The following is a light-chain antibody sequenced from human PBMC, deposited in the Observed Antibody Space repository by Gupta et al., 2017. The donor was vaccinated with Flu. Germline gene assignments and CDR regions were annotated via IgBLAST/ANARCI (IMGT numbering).Light chain of an antibody. CDR3: AAWDDSRNGPV. Sequence: QSVLPQPPSASGTSGPRVTISCSGSSSNLGSNTVTWYPHLPGTAPKLLIYTNDQRHSGVPDRFSGTKSGTSASLAIIGLQAEDAADYYCAAWDDSRNGPVFGGGTKLTVL. J-gene: IGLJ2*01. CDR2: TND. V-gene: IGLV1-44*01. CDR1: SSNLGSNT.